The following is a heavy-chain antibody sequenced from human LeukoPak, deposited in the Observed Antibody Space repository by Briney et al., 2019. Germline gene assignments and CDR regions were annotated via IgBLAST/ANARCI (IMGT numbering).Heavy chain of an antibody. CDR1: GGSISTYY. Sequence: SETLSLTCTVSGGSISTYYWSWIRQPAGKGLEWIRRIVTTGSTNYNPSLKSRVTMSVDTPRNQFALILRSVTAADTAVYYCARAPQHYYDSSGSSRYFDLWGRGALVTVSS. CDR3: ARAPQHYYDSSGSSRYFDL. CDR2: IVTTGST. V-gene: IGHV4-4*07. J-gene: IGHJ2*01. D-gene: IGHD3-22*01.